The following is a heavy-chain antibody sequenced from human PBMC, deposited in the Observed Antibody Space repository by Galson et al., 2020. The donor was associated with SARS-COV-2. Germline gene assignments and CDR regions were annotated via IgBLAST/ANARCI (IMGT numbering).Heavy chain of an antibody. CDR2: INHSGST. CDR1: GGSFSDYY. Sequence: SETLSLTCAVYGGSFSDYYWSWIRQSPGKGLEWIGAINHSGSTKSSPSLKSRVTIAVDTSKNQFSLKLTSMTAADTAVYYCARSRQDVTMIVVAITAYYHYMDVLSKGTTVTISS. J-gene: IGHJ6*03. D-gene: IGHD3-22*01. CDR3: ARSRQDVTMIVVAITAYYHYMDV. V-gene: IGHV4-34*01.